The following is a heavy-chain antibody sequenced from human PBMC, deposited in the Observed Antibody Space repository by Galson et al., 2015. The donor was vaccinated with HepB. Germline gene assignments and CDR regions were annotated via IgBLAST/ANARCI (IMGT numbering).Heavy chain of an antibody. CDR2: IIPIFGTA. J-gene: IGHJ6*04. CDR1: GGTFSSYA. Sequence: SVKVSCKASGGTFSSYAISWVRQAPGQGLEWMGGIIPIFGTANYAQKFQGRVTITADESTSTAYMELSSLRSEDTAVYYCAVISLRFLEWTGVDVWGKGTTVTVSS. CDR3: AVISLRFLEWTGVDV. V-gene: IGHV1-69*13. D-gene: IGHD3-3*01.